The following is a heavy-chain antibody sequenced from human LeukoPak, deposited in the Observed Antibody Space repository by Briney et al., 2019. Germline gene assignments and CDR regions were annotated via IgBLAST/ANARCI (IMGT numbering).Heavy chain of an antibody. CDR2: INHSGST. CDR3: ARADYSSDAFDI. CDR1: GGSFSGYY. V-gene: IGHV4-34*01. D-gene: IGHD2-2*01. J-gene: IGHJ3*02. Sequence: SETLSLTCAVYGGSFSGYYWSWIRRPPGKGLEWIGEINHSGSTNYNPSLKSRVTISVDTSKNQFSLKLSSVTAADTAVYYCARADYSSDAFDIWGQGTMVTVSS.